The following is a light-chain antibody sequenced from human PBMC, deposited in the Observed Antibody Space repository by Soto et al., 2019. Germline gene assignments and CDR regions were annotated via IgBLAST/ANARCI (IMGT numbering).Light chain of an antibody. CDR2: GAS. Sequence: IVLTQSRVTLSVSPGERAPISCRASRGISSNLAWYQQKPGQTPRLLIYGASTRASGVPAKFSGSGSGTEFTLTISSLQSEDFAVYYCQQYNNWPRTFGQGIKVDIK. V-gene: IGKV3-15*01. CDR1: RGISSN. J-gene: IGKJ1*01. CDR3: QQYNNWPRT.